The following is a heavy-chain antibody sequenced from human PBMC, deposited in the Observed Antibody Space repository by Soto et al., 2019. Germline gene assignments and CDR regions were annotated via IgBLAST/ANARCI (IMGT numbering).Heavy chain of an antibody. Sequence: EVQLLESGGGLVQPGGSLRLSCTASGFTFSTYGMSWVRQAQGKGLEWVSSLSGDGTTTYYIDSVKGRFTISRDNSRNTLSLQMSSLRTEDTTVYYCAKDISFDTSAYNYWGQGILVTVSS. D-gene: IGHD3-22*01. CDR1: GFTFSTYG. V-gene: IGHV3-23*01. CDR3: AKDISFDTSAYNY. CDR2: LSGDGTTT. J-gene: IGHJ4*02.